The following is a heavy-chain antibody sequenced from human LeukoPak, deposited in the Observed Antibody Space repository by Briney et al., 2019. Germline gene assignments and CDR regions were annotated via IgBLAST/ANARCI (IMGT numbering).Heavy chain of an antibody. D-gene: IGHD2-15*01. CDR3: ARDLVVVAATSPFDP. V-gene: IGHV1-18*04. Sequence: ASVKVSCKASGYTSTSYGISWVRQAPGQGLEWMGWISAYNGNTNYAQKLQGRVTMTTDTSTSTAYMELRSLRSDDTAVYYCARDLVVVAATSPFDPWGQGTLVTVSS. CDR2: ISAYNGNT. CDR1: GYTSTSYG. J-gene: IGHJ5*02.